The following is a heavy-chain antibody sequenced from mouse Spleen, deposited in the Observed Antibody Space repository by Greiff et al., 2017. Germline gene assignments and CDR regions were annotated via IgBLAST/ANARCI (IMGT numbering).Heavy chain of an antibody. Sequence: EVQVVESEGGLVQPGSSMKLSCTASGFTFSDYYMAWVRQVPEKGLEWVANINYDGSSTYYLDSLKSRFIISRDNAKNILYLQMSSLKSEDTATYYCAREDYGSSGWFAYWGQGTLVTVSA. CDR1: GFTFSDYY. D-gene: IGHD1-1*01. V-gene: IGHV5-16*01. J-gene: IGHJ3*01. CDR3: AREDYGSSGWFAY. CDR2: INYDGSST.